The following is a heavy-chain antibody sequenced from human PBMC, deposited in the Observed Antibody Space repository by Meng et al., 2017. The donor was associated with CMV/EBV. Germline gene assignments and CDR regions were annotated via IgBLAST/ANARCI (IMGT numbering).Heavy chain of an antibody. V-gene: IGHV3-11*01. CDR2: ISSSGSTI. CDR3: ARVDSGSYSFDL. D-gene: IGHD1-26*01. Sequence: AAGFTFSDYYMSGIRQAPGKGREWGSDISSSGSTIYYADSVKGRFTISRDNAKNSLYLQMNSLRAEDTAVYYCARVDSGSYSFDLWGRGTLVTVSS. J-gene: IGHJ2*01. CDR1: GFTFSDYY.